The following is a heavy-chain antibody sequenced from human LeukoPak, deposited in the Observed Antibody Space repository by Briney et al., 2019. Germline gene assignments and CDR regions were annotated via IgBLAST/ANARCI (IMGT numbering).Heavy chain of an antibody. V-gene: IGHV4-38-2*02. J-gene: IGHJ3*02. D-gene: IGHD3-22*01. CDR1: GYSISSGYY. CDR2: IYHSGST. CDR3: ARYRDYYDSSGYSADAFDI. Sequence: PSETLSLTCTVSGYSISSGYYWGWIRQPPGKGLEWLGSIYHSGSTYYSPSLKSRVTISVDTSKNQFSLKLSSVTAADTAVYYCARYRDYYDSSGYSADAFDIWGQGTMVTVSS.